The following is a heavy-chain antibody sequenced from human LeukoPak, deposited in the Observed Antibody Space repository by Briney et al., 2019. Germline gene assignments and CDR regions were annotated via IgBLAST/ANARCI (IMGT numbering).Heavy chain of an antibody. D-gene: IGHD3-10*01. CDR2: IPSGDFV. CDR3: ARGGFTMVRGVIIPSNSYYYYMDI. J-gene: IGHJ6*03. V-gene: IGHV3-21*01. CDR1: GFTFSAYS. Sequence: PGGSLRLSCAVSGFTFSAYSMNWVRQAPGQGLEWVSSIPSGDFVSFADSLRGRFTISRDNAESSLYLQMNSLRAEDTAVYYCARGGFTMVRGVIIPSNSYYYYMDIWGKGTTVTVSS.